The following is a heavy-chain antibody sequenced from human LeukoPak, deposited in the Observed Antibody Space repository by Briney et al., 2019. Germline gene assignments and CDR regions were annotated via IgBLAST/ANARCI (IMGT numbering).Heavy chain of an antibody. CDR1: GYTFTGYY. D-gene: IGHD1-14*01. J-gene: IGHJ4*02. CDR3: ARVPLNRYEDLIDY. CDR2: INPNSGGT. V-gene: IGHV1-2*02. Sequence: ASVKVSCKASGYTFTGYYMHWVRQAPGQGLEWMGWINPNSGGTNYAQKFQGRVTMTRDTSISTAYMELSRLRSDDTAVYYCARVPLNRYEDLIDYWGQGTLVTVSS.